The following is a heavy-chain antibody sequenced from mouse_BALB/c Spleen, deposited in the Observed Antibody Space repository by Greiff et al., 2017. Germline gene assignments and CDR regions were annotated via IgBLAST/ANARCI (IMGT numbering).Heavy chain of an antibody. CDR2: ISSGSSTI. V-gene: IGHV5-17*02. Sequence: EVNLVESGGGLVQPGGSRKLSCAASGFTFSSFGMHWVRQAPEKGLEWVAYISSGSSTIYYADTVKGRFTISRDNPKNTLFLQMTSLRSEDTAMYYCARGDGYYEGVDYWGQGTTLTVSS. CDR3: ARGDGYYEGVDY. J-gene: IGHJ2*01. D-gene: IGHD2-3*01. CDR1: GFTFSSFG.